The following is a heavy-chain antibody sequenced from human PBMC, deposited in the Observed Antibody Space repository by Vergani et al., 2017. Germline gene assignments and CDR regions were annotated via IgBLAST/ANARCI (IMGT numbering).Heavy chain of an antibody. V-gene: IGHV4-39*07. J-gene: IGHJ4*02. CDR3: ARGKNYYDKYFDY. CDR1: GGSISSSSYY. CDR2: INHSGST. D-gene: IGHD3-22*01. Sequence: QLQLQESGPGLVKPSETLSLTCTVSGGSISSSSYYWSWIRQPPGKGLEWIGEINHSGSTNYNPSLKSRVTISVDTSKNQFSLKLSSVTAADTAVYYCARGKNYYDKYFDYWGQGTLVTVSS.